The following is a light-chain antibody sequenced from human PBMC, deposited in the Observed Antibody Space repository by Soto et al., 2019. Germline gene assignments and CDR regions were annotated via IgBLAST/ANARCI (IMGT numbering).Light chain of an antibody. Sequence: DIQMTQSHSTLSASVGYRVTITCRVSQSIQNWLAWYQQTPGEAPKLLIYKASTLESGVPSRFSGSGSGTEFTLTISCLQPDDVATYHCQQYNSYSQFTFGPGTKVDI. V-gene: IGKV1-5*03. CDR3: QQYNSYSQFT. CDR2: KAS. CDR1: QSIQNW. J-gene: IGKJ3*01.